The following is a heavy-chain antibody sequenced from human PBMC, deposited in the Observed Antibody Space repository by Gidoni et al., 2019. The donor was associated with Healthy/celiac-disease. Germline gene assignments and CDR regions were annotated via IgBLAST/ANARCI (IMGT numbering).Heavy chain of an antibody. D-gene: IGHD6-6*01. CDR2: ISSRSSYI. CDR1: GFTFSSYS. Sequence: EVQLVESGGGLVKPGGSLRLPCAASGFTFSSYSLNCVRQAPGKGLEGVSSISSRSSYIYYADSVKGRFTTSRDNAKNSLYLQMNSRRAEDTAVYYCARDSIEIAAIPFDYWGQGTLVTVSS. J-gene: IGHJ4*02. V-gene: IGHV3-21*01. CDR3: ARDSIEIAAIPFDY.